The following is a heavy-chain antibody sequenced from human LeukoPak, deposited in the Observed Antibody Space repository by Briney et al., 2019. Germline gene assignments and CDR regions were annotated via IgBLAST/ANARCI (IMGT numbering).Heavy chain of an antibody. Sequence: GGSLRLSCAASGFTFSSYAMSWVRQAPGKGLEWVSAISGSGGSTYYADSVKGRFTISRDTSKNALYLQMNSLRVEDTAVYYCAKVGQNYDILTYYFDYWGHGTLVTVSS. CDR1: GFTFSSYA. J-gene: IGHJ4*01. V-gene: IGHV3-23*01. CDR2: ISGSGGST. D-gene: IGHD3-9*01. CDR3: AKVGQNYDILTYYFDY.